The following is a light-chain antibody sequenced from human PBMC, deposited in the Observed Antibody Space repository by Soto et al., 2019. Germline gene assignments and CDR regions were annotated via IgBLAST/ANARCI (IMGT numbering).Light chain of an antibody. CDR1: SSDVGGYDY. V-gene: IGLV2-14*01. CDR3: SSYSIRTAYL. Sequence: QSVLTQPASVSGSPGQSITISCTGTSSDVGGYDYVSWYQLHPGKAPKLMIFEVSNRPSGVSYRFSGSKSGNTASLTISGLQVDDEADYFCSSYSIRTAYLFGAGTKVIVL. J-gene: IGLJ1*01. CDR2: EVS.